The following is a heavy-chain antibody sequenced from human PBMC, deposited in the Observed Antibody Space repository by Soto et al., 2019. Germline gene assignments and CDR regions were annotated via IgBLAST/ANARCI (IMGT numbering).Heavy chain of an antibody. V-gene: IGHV3-15*01. CDR1: GFTFSNAW. Sequence: GGSLRLSCAASGFTFSNAWMSWVRQAPGKGLEWVGRIKSKTDGGTTDYAAPVKGRFTISRDDSKNTLYLQMSSLKTEDTAVYYCTTVSPPYAVTTSPNDYWGQGTLVTVSS. J-gene: IGHJ4*02. D-gene: IGHD4-17*01. CDR2: IKSKTDGGTT. CDR3: TTVSPPYAVTTSPNDY.